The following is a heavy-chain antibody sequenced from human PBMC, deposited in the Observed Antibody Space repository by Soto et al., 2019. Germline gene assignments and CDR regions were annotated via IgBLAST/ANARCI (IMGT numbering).Heavy chain of an antibody. V-gene: IGHV4-34*01. D-gene: IGHD6-6*01. J-gene: IGHJ5*02. CDR3: ARDRRIAARPGWFDP. CDR2: INHSGST. CDR1: GGSFSGYY. Sequence: QVQLQQWGAGLLKPSETLSLTCAVYGGSFSGYYWSWIRQPPGKGLEWIGEINHSGSTNYNPSLKIRVTISVDTSKNQFSLKLSSVAAADTAVYYCARDRRIAARPGWFDPWGQGTLVTVSS.